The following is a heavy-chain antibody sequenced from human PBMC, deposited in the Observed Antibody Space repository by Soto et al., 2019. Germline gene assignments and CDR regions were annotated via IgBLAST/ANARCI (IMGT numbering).Heavy chain of an antibody. D-gene: IGHD2-8*01. V-gene: IGHV3-11*01. Sequence: GGSLRLSCAASGFTFSDYYMSWIRQAPGKGLEWVSYISSSGSTIYYADSVKGRFTISRDNAKNSLYLQMNSLRAEDTAVYYCASSNGVSPYFAFDIWGQGTMVTVSS. CDR2: ISSSGSTI. J-gene: IGHJ3*02. CDR1: GFTFSDYY. CDR3: ASSNGVSPYFAFDI.